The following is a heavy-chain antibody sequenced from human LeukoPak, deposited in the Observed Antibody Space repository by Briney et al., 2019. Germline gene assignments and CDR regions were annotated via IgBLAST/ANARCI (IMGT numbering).Heavy chain of an antibody. V-gene: IGHV3-23*01. CDR1: GFTFSSYA. D-gene: IGHD3-22*01. CDR3: AKDLALNYYDSSGYHY. J-gene: IGHJ4*02. Sequence: GSLRLSCAASGFTFSSYAMSWVRQAPGKGLEWVSAISGSGGSTYYADSVKGRFTISRDNSKNTLYLQMNSLRAEDTAVYYCAKDLALNYYDSSGYHYWGQGTLVTVSS. CDR2: ISGSGGST.